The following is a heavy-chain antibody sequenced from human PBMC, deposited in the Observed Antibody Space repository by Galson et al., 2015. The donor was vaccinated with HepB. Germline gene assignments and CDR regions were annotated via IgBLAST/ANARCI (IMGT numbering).Heavy chain of an antibody. CDR2: LSGSASTP. D-gene: IGHD5-18*01. J-gene: IGHJ4*02. Sequence: SLRLSCAVSGFSFSGYAMGWVRLPPGKALAWTSDLSGSASTPYYADSVGGRFTISSDNSKNTLYLQMSSLRADDTALYSCAKGSRGYTHYHFDSWGQGVLVTVSS. CDR1: GFSFSGYA. CDR3: AKGSRGYTHYHFDS. V-gene: IGHV3-23*01.